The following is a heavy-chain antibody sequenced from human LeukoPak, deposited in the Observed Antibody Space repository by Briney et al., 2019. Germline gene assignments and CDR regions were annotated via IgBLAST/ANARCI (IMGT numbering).Heavy chain of an antibody. J-gene: IGHJ4*02. CDR2: IYYSGNS. V-gene: IGHV4-39*01. CDR1: GGSISSSRYQ. Sequence: PSETLSLTCTVSGGSISSSRYQCGWIRQPPGKALEWIGTIYYSGNSYYNPSLKSRVTISGDTSKNQFSLTLTSVTAVDTAVYYVARYATFDDILPGYYLDNWGQGTLVTVSS. CDR3: ARYATFDDILPGYYLDN. D-gene: IGHD3-9*01.